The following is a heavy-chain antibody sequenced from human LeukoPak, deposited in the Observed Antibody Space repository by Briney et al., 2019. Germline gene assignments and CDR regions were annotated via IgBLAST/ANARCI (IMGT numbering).Heavy chain of an antibody. D-gene: IGHD6-6*01. CDR2: INHSGST. Sequence: PSETLSLTCAVYGGSFSGYYWSWIRQPPGKGLEWIGEINHSGSTNYNPSLKSRVTIPVDTSKNQFSLKLSSVTAADTVVYYCARTYSSSSRAAFDPWGQGTLVTVSS. V-gene: IGHV4-34*01. J-gene: IGHJ5*02. CDR3: ARTYSSSSRAAFDP. CDR1: GGSFSGYY.